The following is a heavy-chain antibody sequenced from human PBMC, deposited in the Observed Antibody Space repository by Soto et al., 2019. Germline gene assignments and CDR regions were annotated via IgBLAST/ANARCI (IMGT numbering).Heavy chain of an antibody. Sequence: ASVKVSCKASGGTFSSYAISWVRQAPGQGLEWMGGIIPIFGTANYAQKFQGRVTITADKSTSTAYMELSSLRSEDTAVYYCARDSPSIAARQNYYYGMDVWGQGTTVTVSS. CDR1: GGTFSSYA. D-gene: IGHD6-6*01. J-gene: IGHJ6*02. V-gene: IGHV1-69*06. CDR3: ARDSPSIAARQNYYYGMDV. CDR2: IIPIFGTA.